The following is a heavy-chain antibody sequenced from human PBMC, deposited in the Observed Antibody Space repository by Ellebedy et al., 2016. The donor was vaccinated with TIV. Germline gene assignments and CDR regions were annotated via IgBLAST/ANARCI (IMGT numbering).Heavy chain of an antibody. J-gene: IGHJ3*02. CDR1: GFTFSSHN. V-gene: IGHV3-21*05. CDR3: ARGRSSIGCPEDAFDI. CDR2: ITSSSGDI. Sequence: GESLKISCAASGFTFSSHNMNWVCQAPAKGLEWISDITSSSGDIHYADSVKGRFTISRDNAKNSLYLQMNSLRVEVTAVYYCARGRSSIGCPEDAFDIWGQGTTVTVSS. D-gene: IGHD6-19*01.